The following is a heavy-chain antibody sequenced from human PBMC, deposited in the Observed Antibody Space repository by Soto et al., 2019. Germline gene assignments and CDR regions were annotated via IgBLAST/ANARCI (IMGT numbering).Heavy chain of an antibody. J-gene: IGHJ4*02. D-gene: IGHD6-19*01. CDR1: GGTFSSYA. V-gene: IGHV1-69*01. Sequence: QVQLVQSGAEVKKPGSSVKVSCKASGGTFSSYAISWVRQAPGQGLEWMGGIIPIFGTANYAQKFQGRVTITADESTSTAYMELSSLRSEGKAVDYWARKPRYSSCWFYFDHRGQGTLGTVSS. CDR2: IIPIFGTA. CDR3: ARKPRYSSCWFYFDH.